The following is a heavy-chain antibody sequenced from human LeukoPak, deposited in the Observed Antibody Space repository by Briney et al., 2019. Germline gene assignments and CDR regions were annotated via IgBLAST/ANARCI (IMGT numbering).Heavy chain of an antibody. Sequence: GSLRLSCAASGFTFSSYWMSWVRQAPGKGLEWIGYIYYSGSTNYNPSLKSRVTISVDTSKNQFSLKLSSVTAADTAVYYCAALSGYYPEYFQHWGQGTLVTVSS. CDR1: GFTFSSYW. CDR2: IYYSGST. V-gene: IGHV4-59*08. CDR3: AALSGYYPEYFQH. D-gene: IGHD3-22*01. J-gene: IGHJ1*01.